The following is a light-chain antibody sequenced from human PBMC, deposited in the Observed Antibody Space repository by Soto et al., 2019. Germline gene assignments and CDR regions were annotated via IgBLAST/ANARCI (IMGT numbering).Light chain of an antibody. CDR1: QSVSNNY. CDR2: GAS. Sequence: EIVLTQSPGTLSLSPGERATLSFRASQSVSNNYLAWYQQKPGQAPRLLIYGASNRATGIPDRFSGSGSGTDFSLTISRLEAEDFAVYYCQQYGSSPRTFGQGTKVDI. J-gene: IGKJ1*01. V-gene: IGKV3-20*01. CDR3: QQYGSSPRT.